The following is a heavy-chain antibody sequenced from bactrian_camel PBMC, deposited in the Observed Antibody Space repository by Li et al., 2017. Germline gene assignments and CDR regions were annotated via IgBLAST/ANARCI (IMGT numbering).Heavy chain of an antibody. D-gene: IGHD6*01. CDR1: GYTYSSIC. CDR2: IGSDGST. CDR3: AVYPRGLEIRTVVARRVGY. Sequence: VQLVESGGGSVQPGGSLRLSCAASGYTYSSICMGWFRQAPGKEREGVAAIGSDGSTSYADSVEGRFTISKDNAKNTLYLQMNSLKPEDTAMYYCAVYPRGLEIRTVVARRVGYWGQGTQVTVS. J-gene: IGHJ6*01. V-gene: IGHV3S53*01.